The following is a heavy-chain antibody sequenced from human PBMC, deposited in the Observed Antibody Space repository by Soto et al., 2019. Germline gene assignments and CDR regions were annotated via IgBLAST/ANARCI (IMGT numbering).Heavy chain of an antibody. CDR2: SSGSGGST. D-gene: IGHD3-9*01. J-gene: IGHJ5*02. V-gene: IGHV3-23*01. CDR1: GFTFSSYA. Sequence: EVQLLESGGGLVQPGGSLRLSCAASGFTFSSYAMSWVRQAPGKGLEWVSASSGSGGSTYYADSVKGRFTIARDNSKNTLYLQMNGLRAEDTAVYYCAKDGNPIPYLTGYYRLGWFDPWGQGTLVTVSS. CDR3: AKDGNPIPYLTGYYRLGWFDP.